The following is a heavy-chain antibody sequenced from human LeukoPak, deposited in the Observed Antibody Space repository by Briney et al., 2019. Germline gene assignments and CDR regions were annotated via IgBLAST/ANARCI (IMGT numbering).Heavy chain of an antibody. Sequence: GGSLRLSCAASGFTFSSYAMSWVRQAPGKGLEWVSAISGSGGSTYYADSVKGRFTISRDNSKNTLYLQMNSLRAEDTAVYYCAKHANSGSYLVRAFDIWGQGTMVTVSS. J-gene: IGHJ3*02. D-gene: IGHD1-26*01. CDR1: GFTFSSYA. CDR2: ISGSGGST. V-gene: IGHV3-23*01. CDR3: AKHANSGSYLVRAFDI.